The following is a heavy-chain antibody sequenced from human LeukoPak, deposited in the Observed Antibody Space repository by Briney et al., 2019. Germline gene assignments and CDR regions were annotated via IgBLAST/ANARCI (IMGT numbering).Heavy chain of an antibody. CDR2: MNPNSGNT. Sequence: ASVKVSCKASGYTFTNYDINGLRQPTAQGLEWMGWMNPNSGNTGYAQELQGRVTMTRNSSISTAFMELSSLRSEDTAVYYCARGGTIYDSILEDAFDIWGQGTMVTVSS. CDR1: GYTFTNYD. J-gene: IGHJ3*02. V-gene: IGHV1-8*01. D-gene: IGHD3-22*01. CDR3: ARGGTIYDSILEDAFDI.